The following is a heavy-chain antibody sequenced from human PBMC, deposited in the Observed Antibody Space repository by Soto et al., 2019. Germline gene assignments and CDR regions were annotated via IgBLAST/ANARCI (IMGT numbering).Heavy chain of an antibody. Sequence: QLQLQESGPGLVRPSETLTLTCSVSGGAINNHSFYWGWVRQTAGKRLEWIGSVFYSGSTFYNPSLSGRLTMSVDRSKSDFSLKLTSVTAADTAVYYCGGVTAVGPIFDQWGQGARGTVS. D-gene: IGHD2-21*02. V-gene: IGHV4-39*02. CDR1: GGAINNHSFY. CDR2: VFYSGST. CDR3: GGVTAVGPIFDQ. J-gene: IGHJ4*02.